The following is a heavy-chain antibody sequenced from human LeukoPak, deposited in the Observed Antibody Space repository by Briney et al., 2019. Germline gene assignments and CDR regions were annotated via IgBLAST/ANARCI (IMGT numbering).Heavy chain of an antibody. CDR3: AKGDTVAGTFDY. CDR2: IYYSGST. J-gene: IGHJ4*02. Sequence: SETLSLTCTVSGGSISSSSYYWGWIRQPPGKGLEWIGSIYYSGSTYYNPSLKSRVTISVDTSKNQFSLKLSSVTAADTAVYYCAKGDTVAGTFDYWGRGTLVTVSS. V-gene: IGHV4-39*01. CDR1: GGSISSSSYY. D-gene: IGHD6-19*01.